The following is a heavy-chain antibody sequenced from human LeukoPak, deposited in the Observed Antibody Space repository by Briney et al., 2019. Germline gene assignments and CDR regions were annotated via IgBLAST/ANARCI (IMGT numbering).Heavy chain of an antibody. V-gene: IGHV3-48*01. Sequence: GGSLRLSCAASGFPFSTYSMNWVRQAPGKGLEWVSYISGTSTTTYYADSVKGRFTISRDNAKNSLYLQMNSLRAVDTAVYYCARDGDGSGSYYVVDYWGQGTLVTVSS. CDR1: GFPFSTYS. CDR2: ISGTSTTT. CDR3: ARDGDGSGSYYVVDY. J-gene: IGHJ4*02. D-gene: IGHD3-10*01.